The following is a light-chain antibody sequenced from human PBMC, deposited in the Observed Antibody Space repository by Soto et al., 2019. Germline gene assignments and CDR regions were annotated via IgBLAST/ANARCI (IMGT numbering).Light chain of an antibody. CDR3: QQANSFPFT. CDR1: QIIGSW. CDR2: AAS. V-gene: IGKV1-12*02. Sequence: DIQMTQSPSSVSASIGDTVTITCRASQIIGSWLAWYQQKPGIAPTLLIYAASTLQSGFPSRFSGSGSGSDFTLTITSLQAEYSATYYCQQANSFPFTFGPGTKVDIQ. J-gene: IGKJ3*01.